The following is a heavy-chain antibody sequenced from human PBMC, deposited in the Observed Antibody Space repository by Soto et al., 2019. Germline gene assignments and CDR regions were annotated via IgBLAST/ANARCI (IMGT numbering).Heavy chain of an antibody. V-gene: IGHV4-31*03. Sequence: SETLSLTCTVSGGSISSGGYYWSWIRQHPGKGLEWIGYIYYSGSTYYNPSLKSRVTISVDTSKNQFSLKLSSVTAADTAVYYCARDHRFGELQGGYYYYGMDVWGQGTTVTVSS. CDR2: IYYSGST. CDR1: GGSISSGGYY. J-gene: IGHJ6*02. CDR3: ARDHRFGELQGGYYYYGMDV. D-gene: IGHD3-10*01.